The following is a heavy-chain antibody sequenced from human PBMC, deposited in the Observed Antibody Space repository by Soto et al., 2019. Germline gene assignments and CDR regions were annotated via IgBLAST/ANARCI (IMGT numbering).Heavy chain of an antibody. CDR3: ATRGQCLVRGSSWFDP. Sequence: PGESLKISCKGSGYSFTSYWIGWVRQMPGKGLEWMGIIYPGDSDTRYSPSFQGQVTISADKSISTAYLQWSSLKASDTAMYYCATRGQCLVRGSSWFDPWGQGTLVTVSS. CDR1: GYSFTSYW. J-gene: IGHJ5*02. V-gene: IGHV5-51*01. D-gene: IGHD6-19*01. CDR2: IYPGDSDT.